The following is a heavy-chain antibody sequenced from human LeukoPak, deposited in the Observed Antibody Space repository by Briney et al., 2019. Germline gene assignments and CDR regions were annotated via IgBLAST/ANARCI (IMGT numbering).Heavy chain of an antibody. Sequence: GGSLRLSCAASGFTFSSYEMNWVRQAPGKGLEWVAVIWYDGSNKYYADSVKGRFTISRDNSKNTLYLQMNSLGAEDTAVYYCARDRAYSGYDCDAFDIWGQGTMVTVSS. CDR3: ARDRAYSGYDCDAFDI. CDR2: IWYDGSNK. J-gene: IGHJ3*02. V-gene: IGHV3-33*08. CDR1: GFTFSSYE. D-gene: IGHD5-12*01.